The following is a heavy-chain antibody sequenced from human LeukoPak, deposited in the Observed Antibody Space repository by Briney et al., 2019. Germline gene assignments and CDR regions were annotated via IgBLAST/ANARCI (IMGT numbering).Heavy chain of an antibody. CDR1: GFTFSSYA. V-gene: IGHV3-9*01. CDR3: AKDITYDSSGADY. D-gene: IGHD3-22*01. J-gene: IGHJ4*02. Sequence: GGSLRLSCAASGFTFSSYAMSWVRQAPGKGLEWVSGISWNSGSIGYADSVKGRFTISRDNAKNSLYLQMNSLRAEDTALYYCAKDITYDSSGADYWGQGTLVTVSS. CDR2: ISWNSGSI.